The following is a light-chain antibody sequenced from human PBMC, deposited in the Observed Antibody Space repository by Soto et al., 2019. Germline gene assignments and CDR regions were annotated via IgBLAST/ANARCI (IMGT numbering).Light chain of an antibody. CDR2: EVS. CDR3: SSFRSGTTL. CDR1: SSDIGGYNF. Sequence: QSALTQPASVSGSPGQSITISCTGTSSDIGGYNFVSWDHQHPGKAPKLMIYEVSNRPSGGSDRFSGSKSGNTASLTISGLKAEDEADYYCSSFRSGTTLFGTGTTVTVL. J-gene: IGLJ1*01. V-gene: IGLV2-14*01.